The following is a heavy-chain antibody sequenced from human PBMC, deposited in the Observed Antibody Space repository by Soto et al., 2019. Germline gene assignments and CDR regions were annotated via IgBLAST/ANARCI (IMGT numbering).Heavy chain of an antibody. Sequence: EVQLVESGGGLVQPGGSLRLSCAASGFTFSSYWMSWVRQAPGKGLEWVANIKQDGSEKYYVDSVKGRFTISRDNAKNSLYLQMNSLRAEDTAVYYCASTIVVVPAAIPSTYFDYWGQGTLVTVSS. CDR1: GFTFSSYW. V-gene: IGHV3-7*03. CDR2: IKQDGSEK. D-gene: IGHD2-2*01. CDR3: ASTIVVVPAAIPSTYFDY. J-gene: IGHJ4*02.